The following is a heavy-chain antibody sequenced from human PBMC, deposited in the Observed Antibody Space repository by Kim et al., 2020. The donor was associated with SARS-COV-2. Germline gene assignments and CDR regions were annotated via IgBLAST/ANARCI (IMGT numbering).Heavy chain of an antibody. CDR3: ARKTQGIAAAANWFDP. D-gene: IGHD6-13*01. V-gene: IGHV4-31*02. Sequence: SLKSRVTISVDTSKNQFSLKLSSVTAADTAVYYCARKTQGIAAAANWFDPWGQGTLVTVSS. J-gene: IGHJ5*02.